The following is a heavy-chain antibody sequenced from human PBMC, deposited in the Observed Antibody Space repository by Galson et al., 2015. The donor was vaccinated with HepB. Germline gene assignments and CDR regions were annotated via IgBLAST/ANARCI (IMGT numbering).Heavy chain of an antibody. V-gene: IGHV4-31*03. J-gene: IGHJ4*02. D-gene: IGHD5-18*01. Sequence: TLSLTCTVSGGSISSGGYYWSWIRQHPGKGLEWIGYIYYSGSTYYNPSLKSRVTISVDTSKNQFSLKLSSVTAADTAVYYCAREPVDTAMAADYWGQGTLVTVSS. CDR3: AREPVDTAMAADY. CDR1: GGSISSGGYY. CDR2: IYYSGST.